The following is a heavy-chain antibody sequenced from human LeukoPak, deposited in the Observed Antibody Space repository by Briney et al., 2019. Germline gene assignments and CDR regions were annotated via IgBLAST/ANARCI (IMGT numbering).Heavy chain of an antibody. V-gene: IGHV4-4*02. CDR3: TRENGAFSPFGY. CDR1: GGSITSTYW. Sequence: PSGTLSLTCGVCGGSITSTYWWTWVRQPPRQGLEWIGEIHLSGRTNYNPSLNSRVTLAVDTSKSHVSLTLTSVTAADTAVYYCTRENGAFSPFGYWGQGTLVTVPS. J-gene: IGHJ4*02. CDR2: IHLSGRT. D-gene: IGHD2-8*01.